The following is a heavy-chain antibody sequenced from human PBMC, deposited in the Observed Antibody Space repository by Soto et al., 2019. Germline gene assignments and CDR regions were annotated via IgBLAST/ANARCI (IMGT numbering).Heavy chain of an antibody. V-gene: IGHV2-5*02. CDR2: IYWDDDK. CDR1: GFSLSTSGVG. CDR3: AHRQADFPTDPPPSYYFDY. D-gene: IGHD2-21*01. Sequence: VSGPTLVNPTQTLTLTCTFSGFSLSTSGVGVGWIRQPPGKALEWLALIYWDDDKRYSPSLKSRLTITKDTSKNQVVLTMTNMDPVDTATYYCAHRQADFPTDPPPSYYFDYRGQGTMVTVSS. J-gene: IGHJ4*02.